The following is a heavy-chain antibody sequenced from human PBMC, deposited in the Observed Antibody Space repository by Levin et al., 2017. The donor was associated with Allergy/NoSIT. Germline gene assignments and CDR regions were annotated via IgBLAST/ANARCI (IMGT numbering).Heavy chain of an antibody. CDR2: INHSGST. V-gene: IGHV4-34*01. D-gene: IGHD3-9*01. CDR3: ARELRYVDWLPPRGWFDP. J-gene: IGHJ5*02. Sequence: SETLSLTCAVYGGSFSGYYWSWIRQPPGKGLEWIGEINHSGSTNYNPSLKSRVTISVDTSKNQFSLKLSSVTAADTAVYYCARELRYVDWLPPRGWFDPWGQGTLVTVSS. CDR1: GGSFSGYY.